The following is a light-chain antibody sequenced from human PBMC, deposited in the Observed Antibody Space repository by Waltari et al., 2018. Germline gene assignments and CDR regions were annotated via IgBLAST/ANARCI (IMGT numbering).Light chain of an antibody. CDR1: QSITNW. Sequence: DIQMTQSPSTLSASVGDRVTITCRASQSITNWLAWYQQKPGKAPKLLIYKASTLESGVPSRFSGSGSGTEFTLTISSLQPDDFAIYYCQQYSSWTFGQGTKVEIK. J-gene: IGKJ1*01. CDR3: QQYSSWT. CDR2: KAS. V-gene: IGKV1-5*03.